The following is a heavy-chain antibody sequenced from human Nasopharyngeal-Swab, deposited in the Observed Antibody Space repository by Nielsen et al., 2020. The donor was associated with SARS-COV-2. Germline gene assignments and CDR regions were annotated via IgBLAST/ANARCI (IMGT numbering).Heavy chain of an antibody. V-gene: IGHV3-11*06. Sequence: GESLKISFAASGFTFSDYYMSWIRQAPGKGLEWVSYISSSSSYTNYADSVKGRFTISRDNAKNSLYLQMNSLRAEDTAVYYCASSPGDILTGYYLWGQGTLVTVSS. CDR1: GFTFSDYY. D-gene: IGHD3-9*01. CDR3: ASSPGDILTGYYL. J-gene: IGHJ4*02. CDR2: ISSSSSYT.